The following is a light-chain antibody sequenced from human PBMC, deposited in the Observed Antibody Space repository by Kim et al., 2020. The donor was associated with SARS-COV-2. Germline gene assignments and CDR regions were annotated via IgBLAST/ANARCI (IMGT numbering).Light chain of an antibody. CDR1: QSAGSNF. Sequence: EIVLTQSPGPLSLSPGERATLSCRAGQSAGSNFLAWYQQKRGQAPRLLISSTSGRVTGIPDRFSGSGSGTDFTLTISRLEPEDFAVYYCQQYGSSITFGQGTKLEIK. V-gene: IGKV3-20*01. J-gene: IGKJ2*01. CDR3: QQYGSSIT. CDR2: STS.